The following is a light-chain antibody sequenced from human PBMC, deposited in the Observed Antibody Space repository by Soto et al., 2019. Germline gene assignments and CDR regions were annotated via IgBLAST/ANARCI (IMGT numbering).Light chain of an antibody. V-gene: IGKV3-20*01. CDR2: GAS. Sequence: VLTQSPGTLSLSPGERATLSCRASQSVSSSNLAWYQKKPGQAHRVLIYGASTRATGIPDRFSGSGSGTDFTLTISRLEPEDFAVYYCQQYDNSPYTFGQGTNLEIK. CDR1: QSVSSSN. CDR3: QQYDNSPYT. J-gene: IGKJ2*01.